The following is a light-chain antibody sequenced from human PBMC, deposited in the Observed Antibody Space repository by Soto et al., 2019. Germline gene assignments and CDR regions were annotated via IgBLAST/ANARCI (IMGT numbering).Light chain of an antibody. CDR1: SSSIGSNT. CDR2: SNN. J-gene: IGLJ1*01. CDR3: AAWDDSLNGYV. V-gene: IGLV1-44*01. Sequence: QSVLTQPPSASGTPGQRVTISCSGSSSSIGSNTVNWYQQIPGTAPKLLLYSNNQRPSGVPDRFSGSKSGTSASLAISGLQSEDEADYYWAAWDDSLNGYVFGIGTKVXVL.